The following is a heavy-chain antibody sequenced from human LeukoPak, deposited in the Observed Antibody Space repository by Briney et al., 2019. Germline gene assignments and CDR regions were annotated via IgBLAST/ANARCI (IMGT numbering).Heavy chain of an antibody. V-gene: IGHV4-59*01. D-gene: IGHD3-16*01. J-gene: IGHJ5*02. CDR2: IYYSGRT. Sequence: PSETLSLTCSVSGGSISSYYWSWIRQSPGEGLEWIGYIYYSGRTNYNPSLKSRVTISLDTSKSQFSLKLTSVTAADTAVYYCARAPIPYDRSRTDYRFDPWGQGTLVTVAS. CDR1: GGSISSYY. CDR3: ARAPIPYDRSRTDYRFDP.